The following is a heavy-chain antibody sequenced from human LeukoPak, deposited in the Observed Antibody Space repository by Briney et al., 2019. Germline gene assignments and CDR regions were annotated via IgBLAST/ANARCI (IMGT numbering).Heavy chain of an antibody. J-gene: IGHJ4*02. CDR1: GYNFNRYS. CDR2: VSTSNGAT. CDR3: ARVSDTSMVTPGFDS. Sequence: ASVKVSCKTSGYNFNRYSITWVRQAPGQGLEWMGWVSTSNGATNYAEKFQGRVTMTTETVTKKAYLELRRLPSGDTAMYFCARVSDTSMVTPGFDSWGQGTLVTVS. D-gene: IGHD5-18*01. V-gene: IGHV1-18*01.